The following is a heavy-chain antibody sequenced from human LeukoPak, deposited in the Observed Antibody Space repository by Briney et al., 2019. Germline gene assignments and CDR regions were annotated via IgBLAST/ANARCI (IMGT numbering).Heavy chain of an antibody. V-gene: IGHV3-66*01. D-gene: IGHD3-10*02. CDR2: IYSGGST. J-gene: IGHJ4*02. Sequence: GGSLRLSCAASGFTVSSNYMSWVRQAPGKGLEWVSVIYSGGSTYYADSVRGRFTISRDNSKNTLYLQMNSLRAEDTAVYYCASLFSAVFDYWGQGTLVTVSS. CDR3: ASLFSAVFDY. CDR1: GFTVSSNY.